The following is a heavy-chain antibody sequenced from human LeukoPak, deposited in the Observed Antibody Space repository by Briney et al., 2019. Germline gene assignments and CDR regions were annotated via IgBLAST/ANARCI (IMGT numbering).Heavy chain of an antibody. CDR2: MYPGDSDT. CDR3: ARSDQLTWFGDARRPFYYGMDV. D-gene: IGHD3-10*01. V-gene: IGHV5-51*01. Sequence: GESLKISCKGSGYSFTSYWIGWVRQMPGKGLEWMGIMYPGDSDTRYSPSFQGQVTISADKSISTAYLQWSSPKASDTAVYYCARSDQLTWFGDARRPFYYGMDVWGQGTTITVSS. J-gene: IGHJ6*02. CDR1: GYSFTSYW.